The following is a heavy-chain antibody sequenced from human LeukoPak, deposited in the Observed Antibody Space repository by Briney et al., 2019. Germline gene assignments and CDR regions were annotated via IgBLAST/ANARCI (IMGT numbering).Heavy chain of an antibody. CDR1: GFTFNNYA. Sequence: GGSLRLSCAASGFTFNNYAMTWVRQAPGKGLEWVSSISDSGWSTYYADSVKGRFTISRDNSKKTLYLDMNSLRAEDTAVYYCATGVAFGYWGRGTLVTVSS. D-gene: IGHD3-3*01. CDR2: ISDSGWST. J-gene: IGHJ4*02. CDR3: ATGVAFGY. V-gene: IGHV3-23*01.